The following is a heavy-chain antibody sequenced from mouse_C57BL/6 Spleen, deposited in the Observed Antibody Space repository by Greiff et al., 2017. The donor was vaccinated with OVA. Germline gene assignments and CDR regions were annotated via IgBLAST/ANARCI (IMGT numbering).Heavy chain of an antibody. CDR1: GFTFSSYT. CDR3: ARHHYYGSSYFDY. J-gene: IGHJ2*01. D-gene: IGHD1-1*01. V-gene: IGHV5-9*01. Sequence: EVQVVESGGGLVKPGGSLKLSCAASGFTFSSYTMSWVRQTPEKRLEWVATISGGGGNTYYPDSVKGRFTISRDNAKNTLYLQMSSLRSEDTALYYCARHHYYGSSYFDYWGQGTTLTVSS. CDR2: ISGGGGNT.